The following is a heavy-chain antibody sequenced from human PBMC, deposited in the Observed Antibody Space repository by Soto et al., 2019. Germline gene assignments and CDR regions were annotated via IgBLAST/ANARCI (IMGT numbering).Heavy chain of an antibody. CDR2: FYYTGST. V-gene: IGHV4-39*01. CDR1: AGSISSTSYF. CDR3: AISVVGFLGWPFDY. Sequence: SETLSLTCTVSAGSISSTSYFWGGIRQPPGKGLEWIGNFYYTGSTYYNPSLKSRVTISVDTSKNQFYLNLNSVTAADTAIYYCAISVVGFLGWPFDYWGRGALDTVSS. D-gene: IGHD3-3*02. J-gene: IGHJ4*02.